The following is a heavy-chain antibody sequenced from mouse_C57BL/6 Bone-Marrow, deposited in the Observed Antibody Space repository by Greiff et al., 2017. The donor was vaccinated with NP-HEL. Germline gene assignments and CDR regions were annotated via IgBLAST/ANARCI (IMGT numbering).Heavy chain of an antibody. CDR3: ARGGYYYGSSFDY. CDR2: IYPGDGDT. Sequence: VQLQQSGPELVKPGASVKISCKASGYAFSSSWMNWVKQRPGKGLEWIGRIYPGDGDTNYNGKLKGKATLTADKSSSTAYMQLSSLTSEDSAVYFCARGGYYYGSSFDYWGQGTTLTVSS. V-gene: IGHV1-82*01. D-gene: IGHD1-1*01. CDR1: GYAFSSSW. J-gene: IGHJ2*01.